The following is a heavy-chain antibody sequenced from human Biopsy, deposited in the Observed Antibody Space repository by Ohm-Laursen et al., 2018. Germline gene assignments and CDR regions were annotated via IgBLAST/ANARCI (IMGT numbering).Heavy chain of an antibody. Sequence: GTLSLTCTVSGGPIDSYYWSWIRQPPGKALEWIGYIYFTGRTSYNPSLKRRVTISVNTSKKQFSLRLSSVTAADTAVYYCASAGYNPDWNFDLWGRGTRVTVSS. D-gene: IGHD5-24*01. CDR1: GGPIDSYY. V-gene: IGHV4-59*12. CDR3: ASAGYNPDWNFDL. CDR2: IYFTGRT. J-gene: IGHJ2*01.